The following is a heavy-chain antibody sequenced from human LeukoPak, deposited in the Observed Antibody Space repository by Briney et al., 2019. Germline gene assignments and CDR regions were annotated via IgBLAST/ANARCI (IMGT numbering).Heavy chain of an antibody. J-gene: IGHJ4*02. CDR2: IWYDGSSK. Sequence: GGSLRLSCAASGFTFSSYGMHWVRQAPGKGLGWVALIWYDGSSKHYADSVRGRFTISRDNSKNTLYLQMNSLRAEDTAVYYCARGYGDWDYWGQGTLVTVSS. V-gene: IGHV3-33*01. CDR1: GFTFSSYG. D-gene: IGHD4-17*01. CDR3: ARGYGDWDY.